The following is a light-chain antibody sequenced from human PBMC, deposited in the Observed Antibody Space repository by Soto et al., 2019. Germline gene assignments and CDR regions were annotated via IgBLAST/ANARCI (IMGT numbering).Light chain of an antibody. CDR1: QSVSSN. V-gene: IGKV3-15*01. CDR2: GAS. J-gene: IGKJ1*01. CDR3: QQYNNWPKT. Sequence: EIVMAQSPAILSVIPGERAALSCRASQSVSSNLAWYQQKPGQAPRLLMYGASTRATGVPARFRGSGSGTDFTLTISALQSEDFAVYYCQQYNNWPKTFGQGTKVDIK.